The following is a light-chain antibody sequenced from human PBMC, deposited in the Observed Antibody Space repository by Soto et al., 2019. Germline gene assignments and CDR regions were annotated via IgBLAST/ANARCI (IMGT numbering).Light chain of an antibody. Sequence: VLTQSPGTLSLSPGERATLSCRASQSVSRTYLAWYQQKPGQAPRLLIYGASSRATGIPDRFSGSGSGTDFTLTISRLEPEDFAVYYCQQYGSSITFGQGTRLEI. J-gene: IGKJ5*01. CDR1: QSVSRTY. V-gene: IGKV3-20*01. CDR3: QQYGSSIT. CDR2: GAS.